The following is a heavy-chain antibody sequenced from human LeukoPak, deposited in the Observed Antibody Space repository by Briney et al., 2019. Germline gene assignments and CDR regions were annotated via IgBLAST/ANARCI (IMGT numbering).Heavy chain of an antibody. Sequence: SETLSLTCTVSGGSISSGDYYWSWIRQPPGKGLEWIGYIYYSGSTYYNPSLKSRVTISVDTSKNQFSLKLSSVTAADTAVYYCASRTISGFIDNWGQGTLVAVSS. CDR1: GGSISSGDYY. CDR2: IYYSGST. CDR3: ASRTISGFIDN. J-gene: IGHJ4*02. V-gene: IGHV4-30-4*01. D-gene: IGHD3-22*01.